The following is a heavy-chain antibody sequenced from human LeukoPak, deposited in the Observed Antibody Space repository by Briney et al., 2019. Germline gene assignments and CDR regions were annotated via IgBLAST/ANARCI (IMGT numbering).Heavy chain of an antibody. J-gene: IGHJ4*02. D-gene: IGHD2-21*01. CDR3: ARESEVLCFFDY. CDR1: GFTFSSYW. Sequence: GGSLRLSCAASGFTFSSYWMSWVRQAPGKGLEWVANIKQDGSEKYYVDSVKGRFTISRDNAKNSLYLQMNSLRAEDTAVYYCARESEVLCFFDYWVQGTLVTVCS. CDR2: IKQDGSEK. V-gene: IGHV3-7*01.